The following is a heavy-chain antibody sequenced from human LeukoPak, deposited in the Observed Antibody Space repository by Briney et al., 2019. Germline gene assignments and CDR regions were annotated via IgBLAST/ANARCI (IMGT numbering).Heavy chain of an antibody. J-gene: IGHJ6*02. CDR1: GYTFTGYF. CDR3: ARDSSMDV. V-gene: IGHV1-2*04. Sequence: SVKVSCKASGYTFTGYFLHWVRQAPGQGLEWMGWINPSSGVANYAQKFQGWVTMTRDTSISTAYMELSRLRSDDTAVYYCARDSSMDVWGQGTTVTVSS. CDR2: INPSSGVA.